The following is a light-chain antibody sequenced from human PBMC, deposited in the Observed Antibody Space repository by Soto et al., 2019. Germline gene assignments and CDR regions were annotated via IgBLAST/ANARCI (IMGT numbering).Light chain of an antibody. J-gene: IGKJ5*01. CDR3: QQYGSSPT. V-gene: IGKV3-20*01. CDR1: QSVTSSY. Sequence: EIVLTQSPGTLSLSPGERATLSCRASQSVTSSYLAWYQQKPGQAPRLLIYGASSRATGIPARFSGGGSGTAFSLTISRLELEGFAVYYCQQYGSSPTFGRGTRLEIK. CDR2: GAS.